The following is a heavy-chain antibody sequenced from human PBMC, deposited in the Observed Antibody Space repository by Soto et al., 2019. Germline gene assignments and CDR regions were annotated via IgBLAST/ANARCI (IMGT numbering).Heavy chain of an antibody. CDR2: IIPIFGTA. D-gene: IGHD4-17*01. V-gene: IGHV1-69*13. CDR1: GGTFSSYA. J-gene: IGHJ4*02. Sequence: SVKVSCKASGGTFSSYAISWVRQAPGQGLEWMGGIIPIFGTANYAQKFQGRVTITADESTSTAYMELSSLRSEDTAVYYCARELHDYGDYEPNRRFDYWGQGTLVAVSS. CDR3: ARELHDYGDYEPNRRFDY.